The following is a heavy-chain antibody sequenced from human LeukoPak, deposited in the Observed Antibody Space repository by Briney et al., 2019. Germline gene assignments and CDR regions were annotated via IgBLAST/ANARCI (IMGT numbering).Heavy chain of an antibody. Sequence: SETLSLTCTVSGGSISSYYWSWIRQPPGKGLEWIGYIYYSGSTNYNPSLKSRVTTSVDTSKNQFSLKLSSVTAADTAVYYCARVGRSRVYFDYWGQGTLVTVSS. V-gene: IGHV4-59*01. D-gene: IGHD1-26*01. CDR2: IYYSGST. J-gene: IGHJ4*02. CDR3: ARVGRSRVYFDY. CDR1: GGSISSYY.